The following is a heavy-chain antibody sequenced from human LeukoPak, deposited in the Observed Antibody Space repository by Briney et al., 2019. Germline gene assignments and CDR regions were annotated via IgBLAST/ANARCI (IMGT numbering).Heavy chain of an antibody. V-gene: IGHV1-8*03. CDR1: GYTFTSYD. CDR2: MNPNSGNT. Sequence: ASVKVSCKASGYTFTSYDINWVRQATGQGLEWMGWMNPNSGNTGYAQKFQGRVTITRNTSISTAYMELSSLRSEDTAVYYCARVPYYYDSSGYYEIGSAWGQGTLVTVSS. CDR3: ARVPYYYDSSGYYEIGSA. J-gene: IGHJ5*02. D-gene: IGHD3-22*01.